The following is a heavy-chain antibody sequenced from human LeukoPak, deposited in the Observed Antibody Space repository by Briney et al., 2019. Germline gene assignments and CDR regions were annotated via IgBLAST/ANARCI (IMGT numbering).Heavy chain of an antibody. CDR1: GGSISSYY. CDR2: IYYSGST. Sequence: SETLSLTCTVSGGSISSYYWSWIRQPPGKGLEWIGYIYYSGSTNYNPSLKSRVTISVDTSKNQFSLKLSSVTAADTAVYYCAREKLNYYYFDYWGQGTLVTVSS. CDR3: AREKLNYYYFDY. D-gene: IGHD1-7*01. J-gene: IGHJ4*02. V-gene: IGHV4-59*01.